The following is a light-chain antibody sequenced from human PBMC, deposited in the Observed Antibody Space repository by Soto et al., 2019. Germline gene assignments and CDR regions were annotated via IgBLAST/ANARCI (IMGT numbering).Light chain of an antibody. V-gene: IGKV1-8*01. Sequence: AIRMTQSPSSLSASTCDRVTITCRASQGMSCYLAWYQQKPGKAPKLLMYAASTLQSGVPSRFSGSGSGTDFTLTISCLQSEDFATYYCQQYYSYPLTFGGGTKVEIK. CDR3: QQYYSYPLT. CDR1: QGMSCY. CDR2: AAS. J-gene: IGKJ4*01.